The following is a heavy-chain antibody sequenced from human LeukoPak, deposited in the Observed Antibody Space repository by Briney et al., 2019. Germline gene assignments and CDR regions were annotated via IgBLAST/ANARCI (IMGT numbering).Heavy chain of an antibody. D-gene: IGHD5-12*01. CDR1: GFTFSSFG. V-gene: IGHV3-30*02. CDR2: IRYDGNNK. CDR3: AKDSGYVYIDY. Sequence: GGSLRLSCAASGFTFSSFGMHWVRQAPGKGLEWVAFIRYDGNNKNYGDSVKGRFTISRDNSKNTLYLQMDSLRAEDTAVYYCAKDSGYVYIDYWAQGTLVTVSS. J-gene: IGHJ4*02.